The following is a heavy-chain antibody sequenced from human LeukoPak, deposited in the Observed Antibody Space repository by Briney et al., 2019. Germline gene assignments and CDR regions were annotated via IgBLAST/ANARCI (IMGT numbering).Heavy chain of an antibody. Sequence: SGTLSLTCAVSGSSISSSTWWSWVRQPPGNGLEWIGEIYHSGSTNYNPSLKSRVTISVDKSKNQFSLKLSSVTAADTAVYYRAKGGLAEYFQFWGQGTLVTVSS. V-gene: IGHV4-4*02. J-gene: IGHJ1*01. CDR1: GSSISSSTW. D-gene: IGHD2-15*01. CDR3: AKGGLAEYFQF. CDR2: IYHSGST.